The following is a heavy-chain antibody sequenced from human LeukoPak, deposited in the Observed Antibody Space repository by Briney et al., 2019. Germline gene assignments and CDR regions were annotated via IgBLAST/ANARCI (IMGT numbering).Heavy chain of an antibody. CDR3: ARVTYGSGLYWFDP. J-gene: IGHJ5*02. Sequence: SETLSLTCTVSGGSISNYFWSWIRQPPGKGLEWIGYIYYSGSTNYNPSLKSRVTTSVDTSKNQFSPKLSSVTAADTAVYYCARVTYGSGLYWFDPWGQGTLVTVSS. V-gene: IGHV4-59*01. CDR2: IYYSGST. CDR1: GGSISNYF. D-gene: IGHD3-10*01.